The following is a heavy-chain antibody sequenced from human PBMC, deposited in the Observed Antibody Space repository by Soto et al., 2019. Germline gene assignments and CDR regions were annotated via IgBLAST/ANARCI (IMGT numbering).Heavy chain of an antibody. Sequence: SQTLSLTCAISGDTVSSNSATWNWIRQSPSRGLEWLGRTYYRSQWYSDYALSVKSRITINPDTTKNQFSLHLNSVTPEDTAVYYCARHEQREADPFDYWGQGTLVTVPQ. J-gene: IGHJ4*02. CDR1: GDTVSSNSAT. CDR2: TYYRSQWYS. V-gene: IGHV6-1*01. CDR3: ARHEQREADPFDY. D-gene: IGHD6-19*01.